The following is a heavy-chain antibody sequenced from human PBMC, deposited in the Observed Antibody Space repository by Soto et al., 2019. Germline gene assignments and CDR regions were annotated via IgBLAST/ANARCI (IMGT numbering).Heavy chain of an antibody. CDR1: GFTFSSYG. J-gene: IGHJ3*02. CDR2: ISYDGSNK. D-gene: IGHD3-10*01. V-gene: IGHV3-30*18. Sequence: GGSLRLSCAASGFTFSSYGMHWVRQAPGKGLEWVAVISYDGSNKYYADSVKGRFTISRDNSKNTLYLQMNSLRAEDTAVYYCAKDWVFGAAFDIWGQGTMVTVS. CDR3: AKDWVFGAAFDI.